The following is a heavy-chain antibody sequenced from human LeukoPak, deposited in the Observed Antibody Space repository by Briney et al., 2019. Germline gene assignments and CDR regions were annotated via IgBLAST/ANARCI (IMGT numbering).Heavy chain of an antibody. D-gene: IGHD3-10*01. CDR1: GDSISTNY. Sequence: SETLSLTCTVSGDSISTNYWNWIRQPPGKGLEWIGFIYDSGSTTYNPSLKSRVTISENASKNQFSLKLSSVTAADTAVYYCARFPLGLFGEFLNFDYWGQGTLVTVSS. J-gene: IGHJ4*02. CDR2: IYDSGST. V-gene: IGHV4-59*01. CDR3: ARFPLGLFGEFLNFDY.